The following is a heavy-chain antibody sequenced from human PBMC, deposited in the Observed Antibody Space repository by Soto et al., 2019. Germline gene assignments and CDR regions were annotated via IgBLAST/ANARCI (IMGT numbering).Heavy chain of an antibody. V-gene: IGHV3-33*01. Sequence: GGSLRLSCAASGFTFSSYGMHWVRQAPGKGLEWVAVIWYDGSNKYYADSVKGRFTISRDNSKNTLYLQMNSLRAEDTAAYYCARDLNAFDIWGQGTMVTVSS. J-gene: IGHJ3*02. CDR1: GFTFSSYG. CDR2: IWYDGSNK. CDR3: ARDLNAFDI.